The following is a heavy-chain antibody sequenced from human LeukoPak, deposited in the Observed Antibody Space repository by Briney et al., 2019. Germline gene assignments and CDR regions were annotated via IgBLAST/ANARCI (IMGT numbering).Heavy chain of an antibody. D-gene: IGHD2-15*01. V-gene: IGHV4-59*01. CDR3: ARIHRYCSGGACYVLDN. Sequence: SETLSPTCVVSGGSFSGYYWGWIRQPPGRGLEWIGYVYYSGSTNYNPPFKSRITISVDTSRNQFSLQLSSVTAADTAVYYCARIHRYCSGGACYVLDNWGQGTLVAVSS. J-gene: IGHJ4*02. CDR1: GGSFSGYY. CDR2: VYYSGST.